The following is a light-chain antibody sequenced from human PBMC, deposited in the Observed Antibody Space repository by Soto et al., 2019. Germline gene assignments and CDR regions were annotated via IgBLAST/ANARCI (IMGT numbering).Light chain of an antibody. CDR2: KAS. J-gene: IGKJ1*01. CDR3: QHYNSYSEA. V-gene: IGKV1-5*03. Sequence: DIQITQSPSPLSGSVGDRVTITCRSSQTISSWLSWYQHKPGKAPKLMIYKASTLKSGVPSRFSGSGSGTEFTLTISSLQPDDVATYYCQHYNSYSEALGQGTKVDIK. CDR1: QTISSW.